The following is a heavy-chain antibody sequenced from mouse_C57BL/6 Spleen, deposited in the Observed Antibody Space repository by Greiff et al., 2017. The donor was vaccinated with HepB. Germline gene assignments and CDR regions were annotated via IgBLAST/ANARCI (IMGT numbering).Heavy chain of an antibody. CDR3: AREGDGYYGFAY. D-gene: IGHD2-3*01. Sequence: EVKLLESGGGLVQPGGSLKLSCAASGFTFSDYGMAWVRQAPRRGPEWVAFISTLAYSIYYADTVTGRFTISKENAKNTLYLEMSRLRSEDTAMYCCAREGDGYYGFAYWGQGTLVTVSA. V-gene: IGHV5-15*01. J-gene: IGHJ3*01. CDR1: GFTFSDYG. CDR2: ISTLAYSI.